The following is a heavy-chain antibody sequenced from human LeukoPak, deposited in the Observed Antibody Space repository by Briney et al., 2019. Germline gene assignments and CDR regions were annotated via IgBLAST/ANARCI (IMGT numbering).Heavy chain of an antibody. V-gene: IGHV4-34*01. CDR3: ASGGYYDILTGHDY. Sequence: GSLRLSCAASGFTFSSYAMSWVRQPPGKGLEWIGEINHSGSTNYNPSLKSRVTISVDTSKNQFSLKLSSVTAADTAVYYCASGGYYDILTGHDYWGQGTLVTVSS. CDR2: INHSGST. CDR1: GFTFSSYA. J-gene: IGHJ4*02. D-gene: IGHD3-9*01.